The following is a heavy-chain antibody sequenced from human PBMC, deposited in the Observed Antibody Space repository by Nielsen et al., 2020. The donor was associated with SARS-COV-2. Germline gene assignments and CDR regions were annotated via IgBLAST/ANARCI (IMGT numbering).Heavy chain of an antibody. CDR1: GYSFTSYW. D-gene: IGHD5-12*01. CDR2: IHPDDSET. J-gene: IGHJ4*02. Sequence: GESLKISCKGSGYSFTSYWIGWVRHMPGKGLEWMGIIHPDDSETVYSPTFLGQVTMSVDKSTNTAYLQWSSLKASDSAMYFCTRPAGYSRTFRYIDYWGQGTLVTVSS. V-gene: IGHV5-51*01. CDR3: TRPAGYSRTFRYIDY.